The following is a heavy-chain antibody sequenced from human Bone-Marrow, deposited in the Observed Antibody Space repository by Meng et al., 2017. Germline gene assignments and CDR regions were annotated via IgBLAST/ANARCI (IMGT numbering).Heavy chain of an antibody. CDR3: AREGDTRWLQFEADAFDI. CDR2: IYTSGST. CDR1: GGSFSGYY. D-gene: IGHD5-24*01. J-gene: IGHJ3*02. V-gene: IGHV4-4*08. Sequence: SETLSLTCAVYGGSFSGYYWSWIRQPPGKGLEWIGRIYTSGSTNYNPSLKSRVTISVDTSKNQFSLKLSSVTAADTAVYYCAREGDTRWLQFEADAFDIWGQGTMVTV.